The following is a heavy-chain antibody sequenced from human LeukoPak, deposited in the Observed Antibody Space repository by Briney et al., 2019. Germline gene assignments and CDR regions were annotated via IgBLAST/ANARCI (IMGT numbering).Heavy chain of an antibody. V-gene: IGHV3-7*01. D-gene: IGHD2-2*01. CDR2: IKQDGSEK. Sequence: PGGSLRLSCAASGFTFSSYWMSWVRQAPGKGLEWVANIKQDGSEKYYVDSVKGRSTISRDNAKNSLYLQMNSLRAEDTAVYYCARDPEIHPIVVVPAATVYFDYWGQGTLVTVSS. J-gene: IGHJ4*02. CDR1: GFTFSSYW. CDR3: ARDPEIHPIVVVPAATVYFDY.